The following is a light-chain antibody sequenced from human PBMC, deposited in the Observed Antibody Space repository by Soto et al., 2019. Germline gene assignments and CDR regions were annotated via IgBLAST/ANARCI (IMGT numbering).Light chain of an antibody. Sequence: QSALTQPASVSGSPGQSITISCTGTSSDVGGYHYVSWYQHHPVRVPKLMIYDVSNRPSGISNRFSGSKSGNTASLTISGLQAEDEPDYYCSSKTSSTTHVVFGGGTKLTVL. V-gene: IGLV2-14*03. CDR3: SSKTSSTTHVV. CDR1: SSDVGGYHY. CDR2: DVS. J-gene: IGLJ2*01.